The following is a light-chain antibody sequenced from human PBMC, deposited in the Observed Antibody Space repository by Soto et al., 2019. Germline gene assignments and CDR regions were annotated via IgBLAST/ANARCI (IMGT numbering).Light chain of an antibody. CDR2: DVS. J-gene: IGLJ3*02. Sequence: QSALTQPRSVSGSPGQSVTISCTGTNSDIGGYNYVSWYQQQPGKAPKVMIYDVSRRPSGVPDRFSGSKSGNTASLTISGLQAEDEADYYCFSYAGTYNFWVFGGGTKLTVL. CDR3: FSYAGTYNFWV. V-gene: IGLV2-11*01. CDR1: NSDIGGYNY.